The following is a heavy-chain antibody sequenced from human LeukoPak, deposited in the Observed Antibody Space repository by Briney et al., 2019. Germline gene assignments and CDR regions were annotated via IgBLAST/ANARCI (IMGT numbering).Heavy chain of an antibody. CDR1: GGSISSYY. CDR2: IYYSGST. J-gene: IGHJ4*02. CDR3: ARGAGAGYNLQPFDY. D-gene: IGHD5-24*01. Sequence: SETLSLTCTVSGGSISSYYWSWVRQPPGKGLEWIGYIYYSGSTKYNPSLKSRVSISVDTSKNQFSLKLSSVTAADTAVYYCARGAGAGYNLQPFDYWGQGTLVTVSS. V-gene: IGHV4-59*08.